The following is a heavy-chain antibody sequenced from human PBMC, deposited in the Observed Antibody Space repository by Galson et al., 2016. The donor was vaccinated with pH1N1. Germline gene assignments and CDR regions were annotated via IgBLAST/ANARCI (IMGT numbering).Heavy chain of an antibody. CDR3: ARPRVAGIRGSGMDV. J-gene: IGHJ6*02. V-gene: IGHV5-51*03. Sequence: QSGAEVKKPGDSLKISCQGSGYSLATYWVGWVRQMPGKGLERVGIIYPTDSDTRYNPSSQGQVIISSDKSFNTAYRQWNSLKAPDTAMYYCARPRVAGIRGSGMDVWGQGTTVTVSS. CDR2: IYPTDSDT. CDR1: GYSLATYW. D-gene: IGHD6-19*01.